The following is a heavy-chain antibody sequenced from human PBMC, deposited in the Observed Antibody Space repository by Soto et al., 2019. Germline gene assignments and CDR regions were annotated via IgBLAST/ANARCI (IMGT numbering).Heavy chain of an antibody. D-gene: IGHD3-10*01. J-gene: IGHJ2*01. CDR1: GGSISSTNW. CDR2: IFRSGST. CDR3: ARRWVGEGRFDL. V-gene: IGHV4-4*02. Sequence: QVQLQESGPGLVKPSGTLSLTCAVSGGSISSTNWWSWVRQPPGKGLEWIGEIFRSGSTNYNPSLKSRDTISLDKSKDQFSLKLNSVSAADAAVYFWARRWVGEGRFDLWGRGTLVTVSS.